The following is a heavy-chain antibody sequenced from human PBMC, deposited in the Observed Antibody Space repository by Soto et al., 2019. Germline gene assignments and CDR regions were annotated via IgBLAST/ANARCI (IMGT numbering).Heavy chain of an antibody. Sequence: QVQLQESGPGLVKPSGTLALTCAVSGGSISSSNWWSGVRQPPGKGLEWIGEIYHSGSTNYNPSLKSRVTISVDKSKNQFSLKLSSVTAADTAVYYCARDLRHGYCSGGSCYNWFDPWGQGTMVTVSS. CDR3: ARDLRHGYCSGGSCYNWFDP. V-gene: IGHV4-4*02. CDR1: GGSISSSNW. CDR2: IYHSGST. D-gene: IGHD2-15*01. J-gene: IGHJ5*02.